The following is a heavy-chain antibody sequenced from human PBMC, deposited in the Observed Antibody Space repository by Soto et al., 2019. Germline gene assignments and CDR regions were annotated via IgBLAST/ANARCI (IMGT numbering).Heavy chain of an antibody. D-gene: IGHD3-22*01. CDR3: ARDSHHFYDGSAYYGAFDI. CDR1: GFTVSSNY. V-gene: IGHV3-53*01. Sequence: GGSLRLSCAASGFTVSSNYMSWVRQAPGKGLEWVSVTFSGGSTYYADSVKGRFTISRDNSKNTLYLQMNSLRAEDTAVCYCARDSHHFYDGSAYYGAFDIWGQGTMVTVSS. CDR2: TFSGGST. J-gene: IGHJ3*02.